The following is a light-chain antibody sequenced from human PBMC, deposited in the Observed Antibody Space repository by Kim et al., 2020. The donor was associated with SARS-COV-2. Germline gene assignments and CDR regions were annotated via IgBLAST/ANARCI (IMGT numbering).Light chain of an antibody. V-gene: IGKV1-39*01. CDR2: DAS. CDR3: EQNDSTPIT. CDR1: QSISSY. J-gene: IGKJ5*01. Sequence: DIQMTQSPSSLSASVGDTVTITCRASQSISSYLNWYQQKPGKAPKLLIYDASSLHSGVPSRFSGSGSGTDFTLTISSLQPEDFATYYCEQNDSTPITFGGGTQLDIK.